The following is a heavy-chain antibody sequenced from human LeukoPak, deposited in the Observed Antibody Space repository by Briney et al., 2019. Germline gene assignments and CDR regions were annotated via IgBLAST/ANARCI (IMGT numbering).Heavy chain of an antibody. CDR2: INQDGSQK. D-gene: IGHD5-18*01. Sequence: GGSLRLSCAASGFTFGSCWMNWVRQTPGKGLEWVANINQDGSQKFYVDSVKGRFTISRDNANNSLYLQMNSLRAEDTAIYYCAKDLIAYSYGYAGRSNFDYWGQGTLVTVSS. CDR1: GFTFGSCW. J-gene: IGHJ4*02. CDR3: AKDLIAYSYGYAGRSNFDY. V-gene: IGHV3-7*03.